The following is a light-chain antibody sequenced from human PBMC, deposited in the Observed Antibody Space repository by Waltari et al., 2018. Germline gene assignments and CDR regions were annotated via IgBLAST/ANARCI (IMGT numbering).Light chain of an antibody. V-gene: IGKV4-1*01. CDR3: QQYCSSPTT. Sequence: DIVMTQSPDSLAVSLGERATINCKSSQSVLDSSSNKDYLDWSQQKPGQPPKRLFYRASSREARVPDRFSGSGSGSDFTLSISSLQAEDVAVYYCQQYCSSPTTFGQGTRLEI. CDR1: QSVLDSSSNKDY. J-gene: IGKJ5*01. CDR2: RAS.